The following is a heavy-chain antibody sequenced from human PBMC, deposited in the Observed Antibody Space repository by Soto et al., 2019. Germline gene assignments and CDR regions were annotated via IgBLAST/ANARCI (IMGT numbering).Heavy chain of an antibody. V-gene: IGHV1-3*01. CDR2: INAGNGNT. J-gene: IGHJ6*02. CDR3: ASNLYYYGSGSYTYYYGMDV. D-gene: IGHD3-10*01. CDR1: GYTFTSYA. Sequence: AASVKVSCKASGYTFTSYAMHWVRQAPGQRLEWMGWINAGNGNTKYSQKFQGRVTITRDTSASTAYMELSSLRSEDTAVYYCASNLYYYGSGSYTYYYGMDVWGQGTTVTVSS.